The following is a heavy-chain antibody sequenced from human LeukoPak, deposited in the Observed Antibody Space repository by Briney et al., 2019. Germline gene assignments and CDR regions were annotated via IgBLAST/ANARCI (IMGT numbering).Heavy chain of an antibody. CDR1: GESFSYNY. CDR3: ARGLGPMSPSLDY. J-gene: IGHJ4*02. V-gene: IGHV4-34*01. CDR2: INHSGRV. Sequence: SETLSLTCAVSGESFSYNYWTWVRQPPGKGLEWIGDINHSGRVNYRPSLKSRVTISADTSKSQFPLKLNAVTAADTAVYYCARGLGPMSPSLDYWGQGSLVTVSS. D-gene: IGHD3-22*01.